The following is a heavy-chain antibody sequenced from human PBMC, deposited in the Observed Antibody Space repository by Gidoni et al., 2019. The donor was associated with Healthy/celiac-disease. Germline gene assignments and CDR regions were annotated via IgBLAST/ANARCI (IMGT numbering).Heavy chain of an antibody. J-gene: IGHJ4*02. D-gene: IGHD6-19*01. CDR3: APFLAVAGYFDY. CDR2: IYWDDDK. CDR1: GFSLSTSGVG. V-gene: IGHV2-5*02. Sequence: ITLKASGPTLVKPTQTLTLPCTFSGFSLSTSGVGVGWIRQPPGKALEWLALIYWDDDKRYSPSLKSRLTITKDTSKIQVVLTMTNMDPVDTATYYCAPFLAVAGYFDYWGQGTLVTVSS.